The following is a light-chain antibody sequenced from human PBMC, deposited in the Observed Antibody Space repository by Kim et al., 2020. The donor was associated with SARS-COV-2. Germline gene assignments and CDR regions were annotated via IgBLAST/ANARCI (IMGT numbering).Light chain of an antibody. V-gene: IGLV3-1*01. Sequence: SVSPGQTATIPCSGDRLGNKYACWYQQKPGQSPVLVLYQDTKRPSGIPERFSGSNSGNTATLTISGTQAMDEADYYCQAWDTTTVVFGGGTQLTV. CDR2: QDT. J-gene: IGLJ2*01. CDR1: RLGNKY. CDR3: QAWDTTTVV.